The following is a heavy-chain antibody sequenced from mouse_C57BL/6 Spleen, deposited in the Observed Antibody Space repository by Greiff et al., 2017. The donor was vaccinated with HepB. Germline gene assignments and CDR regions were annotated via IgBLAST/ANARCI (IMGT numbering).Heavy chain of an antibody. Sequence: DVQLQESGPGLVKPSQSLSLTCSVTGYSITSGYYWNWIRQFPGNKLEWMGYISYDGSNNYNPSLKNRISITRDTSKNQFFLKLNSVTPEDTATEYCATGGLPYYAMDYWGQGTSVTVSS. CDR1: GYSITSGYY. J-gene: IGHJ4*01. V-gene: IGHV3-6*01. CDR3: ATGGLPYYAMDY. CDR2: ISYDGSN.